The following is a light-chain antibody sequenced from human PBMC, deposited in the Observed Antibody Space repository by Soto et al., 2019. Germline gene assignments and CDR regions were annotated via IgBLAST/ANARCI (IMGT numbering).Light chain of an antibody. V-gene: IGLV2-14*01. CDR2: DVG. Sequence: QSALTQPASVSGSPGQSIIISCTGTGSDLGGYNYVSWYQQHPGKAPKLILYDVGNRPSGVSNRFSGSKSGNTASLTISGLQAEDEADYYCSSYSSSSTPYVFGTGTKVTVL. J-gene: IGLJ1*01. CDR1: GSDLGGYNY. CDR3: SSYSSSSTPYV.